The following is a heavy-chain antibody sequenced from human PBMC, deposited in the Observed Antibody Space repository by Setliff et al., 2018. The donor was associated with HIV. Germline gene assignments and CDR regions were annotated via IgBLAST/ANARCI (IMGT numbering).Heavy chain of an antibody. CDR1: GFTFSNYA. CDR3: AKVFGTSPLVGYFDL. D-gene: IGHD3-10*01. Sequence: PGGSLRLSCAASGFTFSNYAMSWVRQAPGKGLEWVSIISASGGSTYYADSVKGRFTISRDKSKNTVYLQMNSLRAEDTATYYCAKVFGTSPLVGYFDLWGRGTRVTVSS. CDR2: ISASGGST. J-gene: IGHJ2*01. V-gene: IGHV3-23*01.